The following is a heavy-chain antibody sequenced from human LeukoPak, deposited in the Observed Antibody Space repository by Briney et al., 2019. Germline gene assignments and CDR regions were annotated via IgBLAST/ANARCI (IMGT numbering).Heavy chain of an antibody. Sequence: ASVKVSCKASGYTFTGYYMHRVRQAPGQGLEWMGRINPNSGGTNYAQKFQGRVTMTRDTSISTAYMELSRLRSDDTAVYYCARGEYCTNGVCFSDYWGQGTLVTVSS. CDR3: ARGEYCTNGVCFSDY. D-gene: IGHD2-8*01. CDR2: INPNSGGT. V-gene: IGHV1-2*06. J-gene: IGHJ4*02. CDR1: GYTFTGYY.